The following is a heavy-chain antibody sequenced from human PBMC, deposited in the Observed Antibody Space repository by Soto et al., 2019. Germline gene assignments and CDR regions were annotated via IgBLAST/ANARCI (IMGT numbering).Heavy chain of an antibody. CDR2: INVGNGAT. Sequence: QVQLVQSGAEVKKPGASVKVSCKASGYTFSLYHMHWVRQAPGQRLEWMGWINVGNGATKYSQKFQGRVTFTRDTSASTVYMEVSSLRSEDTALYYCAREGYCSGGSCYSGGFWFDPWGQGTLVTVSS. CDR3: AREGYCSGGSCYSGGFWFDP. CDR1: GYTFSLYH. V-gene: IGHV1-3*01. J-gene: IGHJ5*02. D-gene: IGHD2-15*01.